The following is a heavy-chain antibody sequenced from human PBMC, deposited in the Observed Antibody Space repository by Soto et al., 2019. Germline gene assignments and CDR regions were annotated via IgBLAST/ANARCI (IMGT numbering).Heavy chain of an antibody. V-gene: IGHV3-13*04. CDR2: IGIAGDT. CDR1: GFTFSSYD. D-gene: IGHD3-22*01. Sequence: GGSLRLSCAASGFTFSSYDMQWVRQATGKGLEWVSAIGIAGDTYYPGSVKGRFTISRENAKNSLYLQMNSLRAGDTAVYYCARSPPGGYHYYYGMDVLGQGTTVTVSS. J-gene: IGHJ6*02. CDR3: ARSPPGGYHYYYGMDV.